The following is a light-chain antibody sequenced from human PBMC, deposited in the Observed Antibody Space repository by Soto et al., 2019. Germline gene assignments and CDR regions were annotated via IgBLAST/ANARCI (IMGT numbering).Light chain of an antibody. J-gene: IGKJ5*01. Sequence: DIPPTQTPSTFSASVGDGVTITCRASQTISRWLAWYQQKPGRAPKLLIYDASTLESGVPSRFSGSGSETEFTLTISRLQPDDFATYFCHSRAFGQGTRLEIK. V-gene: IGKV1-5*01. CDR2: DAS. CDR1: QTISRW. CDR3: HSRA.